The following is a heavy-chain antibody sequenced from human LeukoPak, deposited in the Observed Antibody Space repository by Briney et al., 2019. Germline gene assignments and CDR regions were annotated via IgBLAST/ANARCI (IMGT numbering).Heavy chain of an antibody. Sequence: SETLSLTCTVSGGSISSYYWSWIRQPPGKGLEWIGYIYYSGSTNYNPSLKSRVTISVDASKKQFSLRLSSVTAADTAVYYRARMPLTYCGGDCYSGSYGMDVWGQGTTVTVSS. D-gene: IGHD2-21*02. CDR2: IYYSGST. CDR1: GGSISSYY. V-gene: IGHV4-59*01. CDR3: ARMPLTYCGGDCYSGSYGMDV. J-gene: IGHJ6*02.